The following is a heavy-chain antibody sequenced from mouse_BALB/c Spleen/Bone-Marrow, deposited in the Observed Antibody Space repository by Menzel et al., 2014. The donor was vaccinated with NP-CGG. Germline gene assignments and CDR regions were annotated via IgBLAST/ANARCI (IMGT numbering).Heavy chain of an antibody. Sequence: EVQLQQSGPELVKPGTSVKMSCKASGYTFTSYVMHWVKQKPGQGLEWIGYINPYNDSIKYNEKFKGKATLTSDKSSSTAYMELSSLTSEDSAVYLCGRDYYGSTSFAYWGQGTLVTVSA. CDR3: GRDYYGSTSFAY. CDR2: INPYNDSI. J-gene: IGHJ3*01. V-gene: IGHV1-14*01. CDR1: GYTFTSYV. D-gene: IGHD1-1*01.